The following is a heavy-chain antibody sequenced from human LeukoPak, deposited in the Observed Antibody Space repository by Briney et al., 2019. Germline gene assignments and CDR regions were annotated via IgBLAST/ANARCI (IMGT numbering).Heavy chain of an antibody. D-gene: IGHD6-13*01. Sequence: SETLSLTCTVSGYSISSGYYWVWIRQPPGKGLEWIGSIYHSGSTYYNPSLKSRVTISVDTSKNQFSLKLSSVTAADTAVYYCARLRRDSSSWYLDYWGQGTLVTVSS. CDR2: IYHSGST. CDR1: GYSISSGYY. V-gene: IGHV4-38-2*02. J-gene: IGHJ4*02. CDR3: ARLRRDSSSWYLDY.